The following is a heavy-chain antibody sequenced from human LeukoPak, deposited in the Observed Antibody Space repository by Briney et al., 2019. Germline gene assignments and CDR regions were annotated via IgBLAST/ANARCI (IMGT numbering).Heavy chain of an antibody. V-gene: IGHV3-30*18. D-gene: IGHD1-26*01. J-gene: IGHJ4*02. CDR3: AKGPWELLWGYFDY. CDR1: GFTFSSYG. CDR2: ISYDGSNK. Sequence: PGRSLRLSCAASGFTFSSYGMHWVRQAPGKGLEWVAVISYDGSNKYYADSVKGRFTISRDNSKNTLYLQMNSLRAEDTAVYYCAKGPWELLWGYFDYWGQGTLVTVSS.